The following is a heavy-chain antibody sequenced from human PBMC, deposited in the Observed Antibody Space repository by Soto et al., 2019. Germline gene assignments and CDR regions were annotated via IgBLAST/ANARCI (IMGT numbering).Heavy chain of an antibody. CDR3: AKATYSSSSPYYYYYMDV. CDR1: GFTFSSYA. V-gene: IGHV3-23*01. D-gene: IGHD6-6*01. Sequence: GGSLRLSCAASGFTFSSYAMSWVRQAPGKGLEWVSAISGSGGSTYYADSVKGRFTISRDNSKNTLYLQMNSLRAEDTAVYYCAKATYSSSSPYYYYYMDVWGKGTTVTVSS. J-gene: IGHJ6*03. CDR2: ISGSGGST.